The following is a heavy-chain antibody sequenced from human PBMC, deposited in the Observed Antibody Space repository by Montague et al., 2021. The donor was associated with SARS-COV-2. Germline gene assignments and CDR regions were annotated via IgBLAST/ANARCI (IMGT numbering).Heavy chain of an antibody. D-gene: IGHD3-10*01. J-gene: IGHJ5*02. V-gene: IGHV4-39*01. CDR3: ARLVWFGELSSENWFDP. CDR2: ICYSGST. CDR1: GGSISSSSNY. Sequence: TLSLTCTVSGGSISSSSNYWGWIRQPPGKGLEWIGSICYSGSTYYNSSLKSRVTISVDTSKNQFSLKLNSVTAADTAVYYCARLVWFGELSSENWFDPWGQGTLVTVSS.